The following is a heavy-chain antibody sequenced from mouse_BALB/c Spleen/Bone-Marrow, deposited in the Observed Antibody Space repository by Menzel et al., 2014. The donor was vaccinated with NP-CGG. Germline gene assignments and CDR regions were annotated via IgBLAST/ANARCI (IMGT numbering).Heavy chain of an antibody. J-gene: IGHJ1*01. CDR2: IDSAIFT. CDR3: ASYRYGWYFDV. Sequence: EVKLMESGAELVKPGASVKLSCTASGFNIKDTYLHWVKQRPEQGLDWIGRIDSAIFTKYDPKFQGKATITADTSSNTAYLHLSSLTSEDTAVYYCASYRYGWYFDVWGAGTTVTVSS. V-gene: IGHV14-3*02. D-gene: IGHD2-14*01. CDR1: GFNIKDTY.